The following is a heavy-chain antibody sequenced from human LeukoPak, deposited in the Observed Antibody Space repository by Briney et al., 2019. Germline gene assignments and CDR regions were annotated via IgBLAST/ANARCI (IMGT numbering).Heavy chain of an antibody. CDR2: INPNSGGT. CDR1: GYTFTGYY. Sequence: ASVKVSCKASGYTFTGYYMHWVRQAPGQGLEWMGWINPNSGGTNYAQKFQGRVTMTRDTSISTAYMELSRLRSDDTAVYYCARQSYYDFWSGHKYFDCWGQGTLVTVSS. V-gene: IGHV1-2*02. D-gene: IGHD3-3*01. J-gene: IGHJ4*02. CDR3: ARQSYYDFWSGHKYFDC.